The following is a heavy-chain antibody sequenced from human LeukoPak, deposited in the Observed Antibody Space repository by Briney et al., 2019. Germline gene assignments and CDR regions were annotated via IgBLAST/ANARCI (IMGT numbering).Heavy chain of an antibody. D-gene: IGHD3-10*01. CDR3: ARGAGPGDFQH. CDR1: GYTFTSYY. Sequence: GASVKVSCKASGYTFTSYYMRWVRQAPGQGLEWMGIINPSGGSTSYTQKFQGRVTMTRDTSTSTVYMELSSLRSEDTAVYYCARGAGPGDFQHWGQGTLVTVSS. J-gene: IGHJ1*01. CDR2: INPSGGST. V-gene: IGHV1-46*01.